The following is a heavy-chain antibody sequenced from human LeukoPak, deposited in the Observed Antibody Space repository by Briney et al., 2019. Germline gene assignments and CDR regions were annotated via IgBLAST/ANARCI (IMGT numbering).Heavy chain of an antibody. CDR2: MWYDGSKK. Sequence: GGSLRLSCGASGFTFSTYGVQWVRQAPGKGLEWVAVMWYDGSKKYYADSVKGRFTVSRDNSKNTLYLEMNSLRAEDTAVYYCARSMAAADYWGQGTLVTVSS. J-gene: IGHJ4*02. V-gene: IGHV3-33*01. CDR3: ARSMAAADY. D-gene: IGHD6-13*01. CDR1: GFTFSTYG.